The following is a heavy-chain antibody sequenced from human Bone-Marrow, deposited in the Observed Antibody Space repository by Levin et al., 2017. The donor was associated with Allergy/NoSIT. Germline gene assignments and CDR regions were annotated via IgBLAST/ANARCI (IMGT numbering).Heavy chain of an antibody. D-gene: IGHD3-22*01. Sequence: LSLTCAASGFTFSSYAMSWVRQAPGKGLEWVSAISGSGGSTYYADSVKGRFTISRDNSKNTLYLQMNSLRAEDTAVYYCAKVYDSSGYYLAFDIWGQGTMVTVSS. V-gene: IGHV3-23*01. CDR3: AKVYDSSGYYLAFDI. CDR2: ISGSGGST. J-gene: IGHJ3*02. CDR1: GFTFSSYA.